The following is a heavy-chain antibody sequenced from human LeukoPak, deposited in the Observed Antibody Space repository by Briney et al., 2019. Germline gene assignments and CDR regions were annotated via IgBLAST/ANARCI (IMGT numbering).Heavy chain of an antibody. Sequence: PGGSLRLSCAASGFTFSDFAMSWVRQTPGKGLQWVSAISSNGGSTYYADSVKGRFTVSRDMSTNTLYLQMNSLRAGDTAVYYCAKVAHSGSYGLFDSWGQGALVTVSS. CDR3: AKVAHSGSYGLFDS. V-gene: IGHV3-23*01. J-gene: IGHJ4*02. CDR2: ISSNGGST. D-gene: IGHD1-26*01. CDR1: GFTFSDFA.